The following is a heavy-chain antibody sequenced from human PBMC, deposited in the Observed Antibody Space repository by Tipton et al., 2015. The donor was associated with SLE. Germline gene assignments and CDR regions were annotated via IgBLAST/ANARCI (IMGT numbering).Heavy chain of an antibody. CDR2: INHSGST. CDR1: GGSISSGDYY. Sequence: TLSLTCTVSGGSISSGDYYWSWIRQPPGKGLEWIGEINHSGSTNYNPSLKSRVTISVDTSKNQFPLKLNSVTAADTAVYYCARSFHPGGYFDYWGQGTLVTVSS. V-gene: IGHV4-39*06. J-gene: IGHJ4*02. CDR3: ARSFHPGGYFDY. D-gene: IGHD2-15*01.